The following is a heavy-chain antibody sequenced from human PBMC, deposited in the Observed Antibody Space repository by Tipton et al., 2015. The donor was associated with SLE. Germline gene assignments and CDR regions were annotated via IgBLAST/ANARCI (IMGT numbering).Heavy chain of an antibody. CDR1: GYTFTRYY. CDR3: ARGEQYGTVGVKYYFYMDV. J-gene: IGHJ6*03. V-gene: IGHV1-46*01. Sequence: QLVQSGPEVKEPGASVKVSCKASGYTFTRYYMHWVRQAPGQGLEWMGIIDPSAGSTRYAQKFQGRVTVTRDTSTSTLYMDLTTLRSEDTAVYYCARGEQYGTVGVKYYFYMDVWGKGTTVTVSS. CDR2: IDPSAGST. D-gene: IGHD1-26*01.